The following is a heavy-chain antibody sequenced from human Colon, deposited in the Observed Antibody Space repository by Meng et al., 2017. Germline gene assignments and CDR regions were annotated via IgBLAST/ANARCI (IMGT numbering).Heavy chain of an antibody. CDR1: GFTLGDYA. D-gene: IGHD3-9*01. J-gene: IGHJ4*02. Sequence: GESLKISCTASGFTLGDYAMSWVRQAPGKGLEWVGFIRSKAYGGTTEYAASVKGRFTISRDDSKSIAYLQMNSLKTEDTAVYYCTRADYRTILTGFAARYWGQGTLVTVSS. CDR2: IRSKAYGGTT. V-gene: IGHV3-49*04. CDR3: TRADYRTILTGFAARY.